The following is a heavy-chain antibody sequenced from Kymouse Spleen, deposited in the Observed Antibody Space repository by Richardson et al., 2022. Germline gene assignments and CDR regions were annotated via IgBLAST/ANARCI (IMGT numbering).Heavy chain of an antibody. D-gene: IGHD6-19*01. CDR1: GFTFDDYA. CDR2: ISWNSGSI. J-gene: IGHJ4*02. V-gene: IGHV3-9*01. CDR3: AKVGYSSGWYYFDY. Sequence: EVQLVESGGGLVQPGRSLRLSCAASGFTFDDYAMHWVRQAPGKGLEWVSGISWNSGSIGYADSVKGRFTISRDNAKNSLYLQMNSLRAEDTALYYCAKVGYSSGWYYFDYWGQGTLVTVSS.